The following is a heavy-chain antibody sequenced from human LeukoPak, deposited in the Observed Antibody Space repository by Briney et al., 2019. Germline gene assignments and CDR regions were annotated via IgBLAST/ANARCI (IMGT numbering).Heavy chain of an antibody. J-gene: IGHJ4*02. Sequence: ASETLSLTCTVSGGAISSYYWSWIRQPPGKELEWIGYIYYSESTNYNPSLKSRVTISVDTSKNQFSLKLNSVTAADTPVYYCARDRGGYCGGDCYSVFDYWGQGTLVTVSS. CDR1: GGAISSYY. CDR2: IYYSEST. D-gene: IGHD2-21*02. CDR3: ARDRGGYCGGDCYSVFDY. V-gene: IGHV4-59*01.